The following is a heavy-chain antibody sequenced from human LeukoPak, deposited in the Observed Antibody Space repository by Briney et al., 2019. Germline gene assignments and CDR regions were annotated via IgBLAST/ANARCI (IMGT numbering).Heavy chain of an antibody. D-gene: IGHD6-19*01. J-gene: IGHJ5*02. CDR2: ISDNGGNT. CDR3: ARDPSSGWYLKGWFDP. V-gene: IGHV3-21*01. CDR1: GFTFSIYG. Sequence: GGSLRLSCAASGFTFSIYGMGWVRQAPGKGLEWVSSISDNGGNTYYADSVKGRFTISRDNAKNSLYLQMNSLRAEDTAVYYCARDPSSGWYLKGWFDPWGQGTLVTVSS.